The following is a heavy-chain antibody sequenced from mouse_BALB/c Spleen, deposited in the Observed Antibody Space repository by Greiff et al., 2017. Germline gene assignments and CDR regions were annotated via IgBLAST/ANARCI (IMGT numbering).Heavy chain of an antibody. CDR3: ARLEDSSGYFYAMDY. D-gene: IGHD3-2*01. J-gene: IGHJ4*01. V-gene: IGHV1-80*01. CDR2: IYPGDGDT. CDR1: GYAFTSYW. Sequence: QVQLQQSGAELVRPGSSVKISCKASGYAFTSYWMNWVKQRPGQGLEWIGQIYPGDGDTNYNGKFKGKATLTADKSSSTAYMQLSSLTSEDSAVYVCARLEDSSGYFYAMDYWGQGTSVTVSS.